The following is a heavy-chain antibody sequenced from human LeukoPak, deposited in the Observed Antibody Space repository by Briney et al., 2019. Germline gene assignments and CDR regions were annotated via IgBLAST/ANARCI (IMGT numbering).Heavy chain of an antibody. V-gene: IGHV3-7*01. J-gene: IGHJ4*02. Sequence: PGGSLRLSCAASGFTFSSYWMSWVRQAPGKGLEWVANMKQDGSEKYYVDSVKGRFTISRDNAKNSLYLQMNSLRAEDTAVYYCARDYRGYRAPYYFDYWGQGTLVTVSS. CDR1: GFTFSSYW. D-gene: IGHD2-15*01. CDR3: ARDYRGYRAPYYFDY. CDR2: MKQDGSEK.